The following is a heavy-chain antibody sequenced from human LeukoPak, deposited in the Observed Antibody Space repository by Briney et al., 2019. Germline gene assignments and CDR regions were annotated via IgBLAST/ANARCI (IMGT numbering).Heavy chain of an antibody. CDR1: GGSLSGYY. D-gene: IGHD3-10*01. J-gene: IGHJ4*02. Sequence: SETLSLTCAVYGGSLSGYYWSWIRQPPGKGLEWIGEINHSGSTNYNPSLKSRVTISVDTSKNQFSLRLSSVTAADTAVYYCARVSYYYGSGGVGYYFDYWGQGTLVTVSS. CDR2: INHSGST. CDR3: ARVSYYYGSGGVGYYFDY. V-gene: IGHV4-34*01.